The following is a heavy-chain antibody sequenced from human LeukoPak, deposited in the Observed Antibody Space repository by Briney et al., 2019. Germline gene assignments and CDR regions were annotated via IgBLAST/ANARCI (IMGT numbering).Heavy chain of an antibody. CDR3: ARPAPYCSSTSCYRRHAFDI. V-gene: IGHV4-34*01. J-gene: IGHJ3*02. CDR2: INHSGST. Sequence: SETLSLTCAVYGGSFSCYYWSWIRQPPGKGLEWIGEINHSGSTNYAPSLKSRVTISVDTSKNQFSLKLSSVTAADTAVYYCARPAPYCSSTSCYRRHAFDIWGQGTMVTVSS. D-gene: IGHD2-2*01. CDR1: GGSFSCYY.